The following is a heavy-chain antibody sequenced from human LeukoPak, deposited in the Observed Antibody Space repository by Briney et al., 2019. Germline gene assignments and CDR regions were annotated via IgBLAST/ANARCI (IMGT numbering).Heavy chain of an antibody. CDR2: IIPIFGTA. V-gene: IGHV1-69*05. CDR3: AREGLGELTLDY. CDR1: GGTFSSYA. J-gene: IGHJ4*02. Sequence: GASVKVSCKASGGTFSSYAISWVRQAPGQGLEWMGGIIPIFGTANYAQKFQGRVTITTDESTSTAYMELSSLGSDDTAVYYCAREGLGELTLDYWGQGTLVTVSS. D-gene: IGHD3-16*01.